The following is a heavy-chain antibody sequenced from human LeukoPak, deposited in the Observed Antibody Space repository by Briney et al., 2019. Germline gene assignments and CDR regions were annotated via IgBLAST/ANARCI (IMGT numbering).Heavy chain of an antibody. CDR3: ARARGVSTGYRPIDY. V-gene: IGHV3-33*01. Sequence: GRSLRLSCAASGFTFSTSGMHWVRQAPGKGLEWVAVIWYDGSNKHYAESVKGRFSVSRDNSKSTLYLQMNSLRAEDTAVYYCARARGVSTGYRPIDYWGQGTLVTVSS. CDR2: IWYDGSNK. J-gene: IGHJ4*02. D-gene: IGHD3-22*01. CDR1: GFTFSTSG.